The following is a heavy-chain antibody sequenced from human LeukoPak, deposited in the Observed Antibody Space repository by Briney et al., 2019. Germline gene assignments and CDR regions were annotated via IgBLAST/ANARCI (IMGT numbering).Heavy chain of an antibody. CDR3: ARGVPAAPGWFDP. D-gene: IGHD2-2*01. Sequence: SETLSLTCAVYGGSFSGYYWSWIRQPPGKGLEWIGEINHSGSTNYNPSLKGRVTISVDTSKNQFSLKLSSVTAADTAVYYCARGVPAAPGWFDPWGQGTLVTVSS. CDR1: GGSFSGYY. J-gene: IGHJ5*02. V-gene: IGHV4-34*01. CDR2: INHSGST.